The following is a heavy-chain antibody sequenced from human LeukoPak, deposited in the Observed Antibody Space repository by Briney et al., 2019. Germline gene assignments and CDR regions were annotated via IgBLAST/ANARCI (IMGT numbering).Heavy chain of an antibody. D-gene: IGHD3-9*01. J-gene: IGHJ4*02. Sequence: GGSLRLSCAASGFTFSSYAMHWVRQAPGKGLEWVAVISYDGSNKYYADSVKGRFTISRDNSKNTLYLQMNSLRAEDTAVYYRAKPILTAFGYFDYWGQGTLVTVSS. CDR2: ISYDGSNK. CDR1: GFTFSSYA. V-gene: IGHV3-30-3*01. CDR3: AKPILTAFGYFDY.